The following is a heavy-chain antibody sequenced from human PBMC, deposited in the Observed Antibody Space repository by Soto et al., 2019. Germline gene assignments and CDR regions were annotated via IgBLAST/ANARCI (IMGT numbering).Heavy chain of an antibody. Sequence: GESLKISCKGSGYSFTSYWIGWVRQMPGKGLEWMGIIYPGDSDTRYSPSFQGQVTISADKSISTAYLQWSSLKASDTAMYYCARGLTQGIVVVPAAEEAFDIWGQGTMVTVSS. CDR1: GYSFTSYW. CDR3: ARGLTQGIVVVPAAEEAFDI. D-gene: IGHD2-2*01. CDR2: IYPGDSDT. V-gene: IGHV5-51*01. J-gene: IGHJ3*02.